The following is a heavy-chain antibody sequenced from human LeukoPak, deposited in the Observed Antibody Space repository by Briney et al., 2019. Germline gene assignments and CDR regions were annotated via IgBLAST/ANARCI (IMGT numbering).Heavy chain of an antibody. D-gene: IGHD1-1*01. V-gene: IGHV3-23*01. CDR3: AKSLFTSATGTGRAFHI. CDR2: ISASGDVT. Sequence: PGGSLRLSCAASGFTFSSYSMNWVRQAPGKGLEWVSGISASGDVTFHADRVKGRFAISRDNSKNTLYLQMTGLRAGDTAEYYCAKSLFTSATGTGRAFHIWGQGTMVTVSS. CDR1: GFTFSSYS. J-gene: IGHJ3*02.